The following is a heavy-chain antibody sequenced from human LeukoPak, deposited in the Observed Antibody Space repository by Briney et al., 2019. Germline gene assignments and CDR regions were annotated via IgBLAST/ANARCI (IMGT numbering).Heavy chain of an antibody. J-gene: IGHJ4*02. Sequence: GGSLRLSCAASGFTFSDYYMSWIREAPGKGLEWVSYISSSSSYTDYADSVKGRFTISRDNAKNSLNLQMNSLRAEDTAVYYCARDSGYSGYSDYWGQGTLVTVSS. CDR1: GFTFSDYY. CDR3: ARDSGYSGYSDY. CDR2: ISSSSSYT. D-gene: IGHD5-12*01. V-gene: IGHV3-11*05.